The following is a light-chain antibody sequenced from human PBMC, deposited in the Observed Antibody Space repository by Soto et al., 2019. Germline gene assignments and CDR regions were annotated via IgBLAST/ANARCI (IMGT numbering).Light chain of an antibody. Sequence: QSVLTQPPSVCAAPGQKVTISCSGSSSNIGNKYVSWYQQLPGTAPKLLIYDHNKRPSGIPDRFSGSKSGTSATLGITGLQTGDEADYYCGTWDSSLSAGVFGGGTKLTVL. V-gene: IGLV1-51*01. CDR3: GTWDSSLSAGV. CDR2: DHN. J-gene: IGLJ3*02. CDR1: SSNIGNKY.